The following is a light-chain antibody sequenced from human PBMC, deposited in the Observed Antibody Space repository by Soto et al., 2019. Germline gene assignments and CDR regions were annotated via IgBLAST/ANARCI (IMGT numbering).Light chain of an antibody. V-gene: IGLV2-14*01. J-gene: IGLJ3*02. CDR1: SSDVGHYDY. CDR2: EVT. Sequence: QSVLTQPASVSGSPGQSITISCTGTSSDVGHYDYVSWYQQHPGKVPKLIISEVTTRPSGVSDRFSGSKSGNTASRTISRLQAEDEAHYYCSSYTTDYTQVFGGGTKLTVL. CDR3: SSYTTDYTQV.